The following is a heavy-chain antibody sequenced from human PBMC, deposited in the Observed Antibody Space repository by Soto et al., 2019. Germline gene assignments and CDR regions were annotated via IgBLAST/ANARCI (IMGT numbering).Heavy chain of an antibody. CDR2: ISAYNGNT. J-gene: IGHJ5*02. Sequence: QVQLVQSGAEVKKPGASVKVSCKASGYTFTSYGISWVRQASGQGLEWMGWISAYNGNTNYAQKLQGRVTVTTDTSTSTAYMELRSLRSDDTAVYYCARTEDGFWSGYSDNWFDPWGQGTLVTVSS. CDR3: ARTEDGFWSGYSDNWFDP. V-gene: IGHV1-18*01. CDR1: GYTFTSYG. D-gene: IGHD3-3*01.